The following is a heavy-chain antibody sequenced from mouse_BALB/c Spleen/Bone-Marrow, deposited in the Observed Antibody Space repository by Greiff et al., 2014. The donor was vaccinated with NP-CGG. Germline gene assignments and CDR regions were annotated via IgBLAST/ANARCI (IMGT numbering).Heavy chain of an antibody. V-gene: IGHV1-9*01. CDR2: ILPGSGTT. D-gene: IGHD2-14*01. Sequence: QVHVKQSGAELMKPGASMKISCKATGYTFSSYWIEWVKQGPGHGLEWIGEILPGSGTTNYNEKFKGKAKFTADTSSNTAYMQFSSLTSEDSAVYYCARDYRYDYAMDYLGQGTSVTVSS. J-gene: IGHJ4*01. CDR3: ARDYRYDYAMDY. CDR1: GYTFSSYW.